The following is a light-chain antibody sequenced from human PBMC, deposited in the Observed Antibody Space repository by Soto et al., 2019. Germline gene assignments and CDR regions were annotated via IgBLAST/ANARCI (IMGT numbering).Light chain of an antibody. J-gene: IGKJ2*01. CDR1: QSVSSN. Sequence: EIVMTQSPATLSVSPGERATLSCRASQSVSSNLDWYQQKPGQAPRLLIYGASTRATGIPARFSGSVSGTEFTLTISSLXSEDFAVYYCQQYNNWPPYTFGQGTKLEIK. CDR3: QQYNNWPPYT. CDR2: GAS. V-gene: IGKV3-15*01.